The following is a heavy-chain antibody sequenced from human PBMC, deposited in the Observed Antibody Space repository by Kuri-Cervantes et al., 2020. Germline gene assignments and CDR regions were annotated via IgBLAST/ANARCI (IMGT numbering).Heavy chain of an antibody. CDR1: GYTITRYG. V-gene: IGHV1-18*04. CDR3: ARGWKMVRGVIITGYYDMDV. D-gene: IGHD3-10*01. Sequence: VKVSCKAYGYTITRYGISWVRQAPGQGLEWMGWISGYNGNTKYAQKFQGRVTMTIDTSTSTAYMELRSLRSDDTAVYYCARGWKMVRGVIITGYYDMDVWGQGTTVTVSS. CDR2: ISGYNGNT. J-gene: IGHJ6*02.